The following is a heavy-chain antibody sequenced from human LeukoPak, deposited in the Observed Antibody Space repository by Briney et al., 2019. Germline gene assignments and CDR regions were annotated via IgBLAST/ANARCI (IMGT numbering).Heavy chain of an antibody. V-gene: IGHV4-59*01. CDR3: ARTGDSDYYYYGMDV. J-gene: IGHJ6*02. Sequence: SETLSLTCTVSGGSISSYYWSWIRQPPGKGLEWIGYIYYSGSTNYNPSLKSRVTISVDTSKNQFSLNLSSVTAADTAVYYCARTGDSDYYYYGMDVWGQGTTVTVSS. CDR2: IYYSGST. CDR1: GGSISSYY. D-gene: IGHD7-27*01.